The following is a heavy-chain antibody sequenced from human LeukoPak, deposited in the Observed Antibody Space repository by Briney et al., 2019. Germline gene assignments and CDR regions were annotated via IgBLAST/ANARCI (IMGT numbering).Heavy chain of an antibody. CDR3: ASAWIAAAGTYWFDP. D-gene: IGHD6-13*01. Sequence: PSETLSLTCAVYGGSFSGYYWSWIRQPPGKGLEWIGEINHSGSTNYNPSLKSRVTISVDTSKNQSSLKLSSVTAADTAVYYCASAWIAAAGTYWFDPWGQGTLVTVSS. V-gene: IGHV4-34*01. J-gene: IGHJ5*02. CDR2: INHSGST. CDR1: GGSFSGYY.